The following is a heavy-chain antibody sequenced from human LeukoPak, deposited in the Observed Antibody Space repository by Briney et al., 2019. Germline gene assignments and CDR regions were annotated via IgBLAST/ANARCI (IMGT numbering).Heavy chain of an antibody. D-gene: IGHD5-12*01. V-gene: IGHV3-7*01. J-gene: IGHJ4*02. Sequence: GGSLRLSCAASGFTFSSYWMSWVRQAPGKGLEWVANIKQGGNKKYYVDSVKGRFTISRDNANNSLYLQVNSLTAEDTAVYYCARVFSGYDRSDYWGQGTLVTVSS. CDR3: ARVFSGYDRSDY. CDR1: GFTFSSYW. CDR2: IKQGGNKK.